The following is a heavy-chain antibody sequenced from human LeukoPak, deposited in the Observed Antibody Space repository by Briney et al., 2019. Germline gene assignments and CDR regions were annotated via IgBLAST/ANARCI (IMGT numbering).Heavy chain of an antibody. J-gene: IGHJ4*02. CDR3: AKDLYDILTGYYMLFDY. V-gene: IGHV3-23*03. CDR2: IYSGGST. D-gene: IGHD3-9*01. Sequence: GGSLRISCAASGFTFSIYSMSWVRQAPGKGLEWVSVIYSGGSTYYADSVKGRFTISRDNSKNTLYLQMNSLRAEDTAVYYCAKDLYDILTGYYMLFDYWGQGTLVTVSS. CDR1: GFTFSIYS.